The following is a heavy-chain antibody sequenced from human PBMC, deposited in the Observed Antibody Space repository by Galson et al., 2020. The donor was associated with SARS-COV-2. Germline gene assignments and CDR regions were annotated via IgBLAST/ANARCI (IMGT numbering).Heavy chain of an antibody. CDR3: TTDLAGYCSPTSCYTSVNFDP. J-gene: IGHJ5*02. CDR2: IRSITDGGTA. V-gene: IGHV3-15*01. Sequence: TGGSLRLSCAASGFTFSNAWMSWVRQAPGKGLEWVGRIRSITDGGTAEYAAPAKGRFTMSRDDSQNMLYLHMNSLQPGDTAVYYCTTDLAGYCSPTSCYTSVNFDPWGQGTLVTVSS. D-gene: IGHD2-2*02. CDR1: GFTFSNAW.